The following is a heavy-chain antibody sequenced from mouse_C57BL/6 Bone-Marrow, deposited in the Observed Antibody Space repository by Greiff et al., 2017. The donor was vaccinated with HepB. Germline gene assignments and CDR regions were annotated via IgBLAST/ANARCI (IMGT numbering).Heavy chain of an antibody. J-gene: IGHJ2*01. D-gene: IGHD1-1*01. CDR2: INPNNGGT. Sequence: EVQLQQSGPELVKPGASVKISCKASGYTFTDYYMNWVKQSHGKSLEWIGDINPNNGGTSYNQKFKGKATLTVDKSSSTAYMELRSLTSEDSAVYYCALTTVVADYWGQGTTLTVSS. CDR3: ALTTVVADY. V-gene: IGHV1-26*01. CDR1: GYTFTDYY.